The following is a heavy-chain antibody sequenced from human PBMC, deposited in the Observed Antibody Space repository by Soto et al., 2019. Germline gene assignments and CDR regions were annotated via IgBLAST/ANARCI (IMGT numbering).Heavy chain of an antibody. V-gene: IGHV3-11*01. CDR3: ATENLFVSEY. CDR1: GFTFSDYD. Sequence: QVQLVESGGGLVKPGGSLRLSCAASGFTFSDYDMSWIRQAPGRGLEWVSDITSSGNIIYYADSVKGRFTLSRDNAKNSLYLQMNSLRVEDTAVYYCATENLFVSEYRGQGTLVTVSS. J-gene: IGHJ4*02. CDR2: ITSSGNII.